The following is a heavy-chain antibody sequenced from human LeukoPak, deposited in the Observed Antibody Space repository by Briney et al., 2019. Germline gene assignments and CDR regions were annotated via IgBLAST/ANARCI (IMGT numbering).Heavy chain of an antibody. D-gene: IGHD6-13*01. J-gene: IGHJ4*02. V-gene: IGHV1-69*13. Sequence: SVKVSCKASGGTFSSYAISWVRQAPGQGLEWMGGIIPIFGTANYAQKFQGRVTITADESTSTAYMELSSLRSEDTAVYYCARSRIAAAHFDYWGQGTLVTVSS. CDR1: GGTFSSYA. CDR2: IIPIFGTA. CDR3: ARSRIAAAHFDY.